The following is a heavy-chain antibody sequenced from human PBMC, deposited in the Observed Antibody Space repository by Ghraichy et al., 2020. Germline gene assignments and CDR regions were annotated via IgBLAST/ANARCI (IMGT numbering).Heavy chain of an antibody. Sequence: SETLSLTCTVSGDSVSSNRYYWSWIRQPPGKGLEWIAYIYYTGDNDYNSSLRSRVTISLDTSKNQFSLQVRSVTAADTAVYYCARPHRPYYYYYGMDVWGQGTTVTVSS. V-gene: IGHV4-61*01. D-gene: IGHD1-14*01. CDR3: ARPHRPYYYYYGMDV. CDR1: GDSVSSNRYY. CDR2: IYYTGDN. J-gene: IGHJ6*02.